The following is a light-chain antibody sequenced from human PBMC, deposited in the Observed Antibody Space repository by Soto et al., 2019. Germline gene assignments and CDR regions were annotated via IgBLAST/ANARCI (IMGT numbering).Light chain of an antibody. CDR3: LLYYGGQLGV. J-gene: IGLJ2*01. Sequence: CASSTGAVTTGYYPNWFQQKPGQAPRALIYSTNNKYSWTPARFSGSLLGGKAALTLSGVQPEDEADYYCLLYYGGQLGVFGGGTKLTVL. V-gene: IGLV7-43*01. CDR2: STN. CDR1: TGAVTTGYY.